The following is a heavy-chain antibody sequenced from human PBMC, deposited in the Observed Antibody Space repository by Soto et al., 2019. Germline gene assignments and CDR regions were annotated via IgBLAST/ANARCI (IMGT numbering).Heavy chain of an antibody. CDR3: ARLRDPYYDILTGYYPDY. CDR1: GGSISNSGYY. CDR2: IYNSGST. Sequence: SETLSLTCTVSGGSISNSGYYWGWIRQPPGKGLEWIGIIYNSGSTYYNPSLKSRVTISVDTSKNHFSLKLSSVTAADAAVYYCARLRDPYYDILTGYYPDYWGQGALVTVSS. D-gene: IGHD3-9*01. V-gene: IGHV4-39*02. J-gene: IGHJ4*02.